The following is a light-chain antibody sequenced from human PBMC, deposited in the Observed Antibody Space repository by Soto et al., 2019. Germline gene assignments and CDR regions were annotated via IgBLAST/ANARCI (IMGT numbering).Light chain of an antibody. CDR1: QSISSSY. CDR3: QQYVSSPWT. CDR2: GAS. V-gene: IGKV3-20*01. Sequence: EIVLTQSPGTLSLSPGERATLSCRASQSISSSYLAWYQQKPGQAPRPLIYGASSRATGIPDRFSGSGSGTDFTLTISRLEPEDFAVYYCQQYVSSPWTFGPGTKVDIK. J-gene: IGKJ1*01.